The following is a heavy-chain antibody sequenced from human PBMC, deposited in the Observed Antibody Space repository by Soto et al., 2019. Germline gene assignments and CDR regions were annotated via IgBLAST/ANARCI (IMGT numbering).Heavy chain of an antibody. D-gene: IGHD3-3*01. Sequence: SGGSLRLSCAASGFTFSSYAMSWVRQAPGKGLEWVSAISGSGGSTYYADSAKGRFTISRDNSKNTLYLQMNSLRAEDTAVYYCAKGSTDFGVVIYIDYWGQGTLVTVSS. CDR2: ISGSGGST. J-gene: IGHJ4*02. CDR3: AKGSTDFGVVIYIDY. CDR1: GFTFSSYA. V-gene: IGHV3-23*01.